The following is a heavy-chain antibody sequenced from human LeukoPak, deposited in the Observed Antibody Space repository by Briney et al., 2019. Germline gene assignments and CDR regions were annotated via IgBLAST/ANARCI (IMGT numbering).Heavy chain of an antibody. D-gene: IGHD1-26*01. Sequence: GGSLRLSCAASGFSFSYYAMNWVRQAPGEGLEWVSGLSGSGVSTYYADFVKGRFTISRDSSKNTLYLQLNDLRAEDTAVYYCAKHYSGSSTASFDSWGQGTLVTVSS. CDR1: GFSFSYYA. CDR3: AKHYSGSSTASFDS. V-gene: IGHV3-23*01. J-gene: IGHJ4*02. CDR2: LSGSGVST.